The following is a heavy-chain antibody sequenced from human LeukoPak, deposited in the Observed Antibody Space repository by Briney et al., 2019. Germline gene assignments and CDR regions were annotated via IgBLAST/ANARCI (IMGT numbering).Heavy chain of an antibody. J-gene: IGHJ4*02. CDR2: IIPIFGTA. CDR3: VTSYYYGSGSYYHLDY. D-gene: IGHD3-10*01. CDR1: GGTFSSYA. Sequence: ASVKVSCKASGGTFSSYAISWVRQAPGQGLEWMGRIIPIFGTANYAQKFQGRVTITTDESTSAAYMELSSLRSEDTAVYYCVTSYYYGSGSYYHLDYWGQGTLVTVSS. V-gene: IGHV1-69*05.